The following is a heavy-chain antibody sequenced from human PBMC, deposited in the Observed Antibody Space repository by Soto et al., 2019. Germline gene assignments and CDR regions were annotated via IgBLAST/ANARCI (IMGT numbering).Heavy chain of an antibody. CDR1: GFTFSSYG. V-gene: IGHV3-30*18. J-gene: IGHJ4*02. CDR3: AKDSGRIFDY. Sequence: QVQLVESGGGVVQPGRSLRLSCAASGFTFSSYGMHWVRQAPGKGLEWVAVISYDGSNKYYADSVKGRFTISRDNSKNTLYLQMNSLRAEDTALYYCAKDSGRIFDYWGQGTLVTVSS. CDR2: ISYDGSNK. D-gene: IGHD6-19*01.